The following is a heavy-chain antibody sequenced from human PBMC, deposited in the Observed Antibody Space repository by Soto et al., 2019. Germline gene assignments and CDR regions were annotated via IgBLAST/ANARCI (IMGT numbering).Heavy chain of an antibody. CDR1: GGSISSSSYY. V-gene: IGHV4-39*01. J-gene: IGHJ4*02. CDR3: ARVKGRTAAAARGTPYYFDY. Sequence: QLQLQESGPGLVKPSETLSLTCTVSGGSISSSSYYWGWIRQPPGKGLEWIGSIYYSGSTYYNPSLKSRVTISVDTSKNQFSLKLSSVTAADTAVYYCARVKGRTAAAARGTPYYFDYWGQGTLVTVSS. D-gene: IGHD6-13*01. CDR2: IYYSGST.